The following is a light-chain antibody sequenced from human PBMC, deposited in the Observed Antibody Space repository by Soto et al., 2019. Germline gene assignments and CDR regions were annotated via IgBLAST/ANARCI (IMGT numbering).Light chain of an antibody. CDR3: QQRSNGPPT. V-gene: IGKV3-11*01. Sequence: EIVLTQSPATLSLSPGERATLSCRASQSVSSYLAWYQQKPGQAPRLLIYDASNRATGIPARFSGSGSGTDFTVTISSLEPEDFAVYYCQQRSNGPPTFGQGPKVEIK. CDR1: QSVSSY. CDR2: DAS. J-gene: IGKJ1*01.